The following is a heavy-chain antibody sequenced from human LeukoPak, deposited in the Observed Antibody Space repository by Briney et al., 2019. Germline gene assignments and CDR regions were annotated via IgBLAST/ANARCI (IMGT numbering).Heavy chain of an antibody. J-gene: IGHJ4*02. V-gene: IGHV3-30*18. Sequence: GGSLRLSCAASGFTFSNFWMTWVRQAPGKGLEWVAVISYDGSNKYYADSVKGRFTISRDNSKNTLYLQMNSLRAEDTAVYYCAKDDKRAHWGQGTLVTVSS. CDR2: ISYDGSNK. CDR3: AKDDKRAH. CDR1: GFTFSNFW. D-gene: IGHD3-22*01.